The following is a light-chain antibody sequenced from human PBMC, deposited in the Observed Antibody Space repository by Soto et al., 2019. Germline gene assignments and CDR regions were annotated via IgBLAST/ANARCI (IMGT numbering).Light chain of an antibody. CDR1: QSVLYSANNKNC. V-gene: IGKV4-1*01. Sequence: DIVMTQSPDSLAVSLGERATINCKSSQSVLYSANNKNCLAWYQQKPGQPPKLLLYWASTRESGVPDRVSGSGSGTDFTRTISSLQAEDVAVYYCQQYDSTPRTFGQGTKVEIK. CDR3: QQYDSTPRT. J-gene: IGKJ1*01. CDR2: WAS.